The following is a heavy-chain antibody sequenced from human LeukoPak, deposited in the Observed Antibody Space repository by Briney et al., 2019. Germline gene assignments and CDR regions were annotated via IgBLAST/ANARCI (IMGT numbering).Heavy chain of an antibody. Sequence: SETLSLTCTVSGGSISSYYWSWIRQPPGKGLEWIGYIYYSGSTNYNPSLKSRVTISVDTSKNQFSLKLSSVTAADTAVYYCARVPRVAAGSDYWGQGTLVTVPS. J-gene: IGHJ4*02. CDR3: ARVPRVAAGSDY. D-gene: IGHD6-13*01. CDR1: GGSISSYY. V-gene: IGHV4-59*08. CDR2: IYYSGST.